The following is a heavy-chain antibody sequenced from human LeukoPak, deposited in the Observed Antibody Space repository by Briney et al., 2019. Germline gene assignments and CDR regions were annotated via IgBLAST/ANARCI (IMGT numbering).Heavy chain of an antibody. CDR1: GFTVSSNH. Sequence: QPGGSLRLSCAASGFTVSSNHMTWVRQAPGKGLEWVSEIYTGGLTFYADSVTGRFTISRDNSKNTVYLQMNSLGVGDTARYYCARDNAPAGGGLDYWGQGTLVTVSS. J-gene: IGHJ4*02. CDR2: IYTGGLT. CDR3: ARDNAPAGGGLDY. D-gene: IGHD2-2*01. V-gene: IGHV3-53*01.